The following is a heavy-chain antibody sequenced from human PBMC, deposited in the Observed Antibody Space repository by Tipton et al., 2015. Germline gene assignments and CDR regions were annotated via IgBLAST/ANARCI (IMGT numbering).Heavy chain of an antibody. J-gene: IGHJ3*02. CDR1: GGSVSSGSYY. Sequence: TLSLTCTVSGGSVSSGSYYWNWIRQPPGKGLEWIGYIYYSGSTNYNPSLKSRVTISVDTSKNQFSLKLSSVTAADTAVYYCARDHYDSSGYYFGVGAFDIWGQGTMVTVSS. CDR3: ARDHYDSSGYYFGVGAFDI. D-gene: IGHD3-22*01. CDR2: IYYSGST. V-gene: IGHV4-61*01.